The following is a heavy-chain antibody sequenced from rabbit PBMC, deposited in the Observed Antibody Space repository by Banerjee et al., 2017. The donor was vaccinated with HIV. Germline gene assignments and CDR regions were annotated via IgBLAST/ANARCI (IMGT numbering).Heavy chain of an antibody. Sequence: AVSGVGLSKPGASQSLTCPSSGYSVSSIYYMRWVRQAPGKGLEWIACIYSCSSGGTYYASWAKGRFTISKTSSTTVTLQMTTLTAADTATYFCARFNGGSDAYDLWGQGTLVTVS. V-gene: IGHV1S40*01. D-gene: IGHD4-2*01. CDR1: GYSVSSIYY. CDR2: IYSCSSGGT. J-gene: IGHJ3*01. CDR3: ARFNGGSDAYDL.